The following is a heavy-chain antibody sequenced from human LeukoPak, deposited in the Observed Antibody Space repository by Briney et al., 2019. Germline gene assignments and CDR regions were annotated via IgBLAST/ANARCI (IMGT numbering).Heavy chain of an antibody. D-gene: IGHD6-19*01. V-gene: IGHV3-30*18. CDR1: GFTLSNNG. J-gene: IGHJ5*02. CDR3: AKDWGSSDWYNWFDP. Sequence: PGRSLRLSCVASGFTLSNNGMHWVRQAPGKGLEWVAMMSHDGSREHYADSVKGRFTISRDNSKNTLYLQLNSLRVEDTAVYYCAKDWGSSDWYNWFDPWGQGTLVTVSS. CDR2: MSHDGSRE.